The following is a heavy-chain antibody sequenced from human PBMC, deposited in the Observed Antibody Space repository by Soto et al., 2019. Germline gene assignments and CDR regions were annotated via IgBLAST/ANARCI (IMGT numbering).Heavy chain of an antibody. V-gene: IGHV3-15*01. J-gene: IGHJ4*02. CDR1: GFTFSNAW. Sequence: GGSLRLSCVGSGFTFSNAWMSWVRQAPGKGLEWVGRIKSIYNGGTIEYAAPVKGRFIITRDDSRATVFLQMNSLKTEDTAVYYCATGQYLDFWGQGTQVTVSS. CDR3: ATGQYLDF. CDR2: IKSIYNGGTI.